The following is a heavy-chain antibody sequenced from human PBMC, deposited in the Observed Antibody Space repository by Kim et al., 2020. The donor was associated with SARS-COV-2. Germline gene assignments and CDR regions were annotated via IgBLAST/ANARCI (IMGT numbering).Heavy chain of an antibody. CDR1: GYTFTMNA. V-gene: IGHV7-4-1*02. D-gene: IGHD3-16*02. Sequence: ASVKVSCKASGYTFTMNAISWVRQAPGQGLEWMGWINTDTGNPTYAQAFTRRFVVSVDTSVTTAYLQISSLEPEDTALYYCTRVIWGTYRYTDYWGQGTL. CDR2: INTDTGNP. J-gene: IGHJ4*02. CDR3: TRVIWGTYRYTDY.